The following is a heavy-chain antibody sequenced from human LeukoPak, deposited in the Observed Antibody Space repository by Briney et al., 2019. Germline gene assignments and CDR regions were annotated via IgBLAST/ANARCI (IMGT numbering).Heavy chain of an antibody. J-gene: IGHJ4*02. V-gene: IGHV7-4-1*02. CDR3: ARSYYYDSNGYFDY. D-gene: IGHD3-22*01. CDR2: INTNTGNP. Sequence: GASVKVSCKASGYTFTTYAMNWVRQAPGQGLEWMGWINTNTGNPTYAQGFIGRFVFSLDTSVNTAYLQISSLKAEDTAVYYCARSYYYDSNGYFDYWGQGTLVTVSS. CDR1: GYTFTTYA.